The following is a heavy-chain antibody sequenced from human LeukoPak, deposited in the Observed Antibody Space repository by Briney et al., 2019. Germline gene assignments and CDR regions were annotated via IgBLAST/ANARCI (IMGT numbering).Heavy chain of an antibody. D-gene: IGHD2-15*01. CDR2: QWYDGVLK. CDR3: AKTRGYCSGGSCYSDY. J-gene: IGHJ4*02. CDR1: DFTFSNYG. Sequence: GESLRLSCTASDFTFSNYGVHWVRQAPGKGLEWVAVQWYDGVLKFYADSVKGRFTISRDNSKKTLYLQMNSLRAEDTAAYYCAKTRGYCSGGSCYSDYWGQGTLVTVSS. V-gene: IGHV3-33*06.